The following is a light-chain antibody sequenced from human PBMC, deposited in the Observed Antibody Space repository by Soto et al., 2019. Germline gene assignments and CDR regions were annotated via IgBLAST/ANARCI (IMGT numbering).Light chain of an antibody. CDR3: QQRSNWLT. V-gene: IGKV3D-20*02. Sequence: VLTQSPGTVSLSPGERATLSCRSSQSLSSRNLAWYQQKPGQAPRLLIYGASSRATGTPDRFSGSGSGTDFTLTISSLEPEDFAVYYCQQRSNWLTFGGGTKVDI. J-gene: IGKJ4*01. CDR1: QSLSSRN. CDR2: GAS.